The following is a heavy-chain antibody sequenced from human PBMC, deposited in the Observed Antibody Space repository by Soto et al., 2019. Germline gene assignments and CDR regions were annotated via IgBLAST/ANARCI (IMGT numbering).Heavy chain of an antibody. CDR3: ARGIKLEKDYYYYGMDV. J-gene: IGHJ6*02. CDR2: ISAYNGNT. V-gene: IGHV1-18*01. Sequence: ASVKVSCKASGYTFTSYGISWVRQAPGQGHEWMGWISAYNGNTNYAQKLQGRVTMTTDTSTSTAYMELRSLRSDDTAVYYCARGIKLEKDYYYYGMDVWGQGTTVTVSS. CDR1: GYTFTSYG. D-gene: IGHD1-1*01.